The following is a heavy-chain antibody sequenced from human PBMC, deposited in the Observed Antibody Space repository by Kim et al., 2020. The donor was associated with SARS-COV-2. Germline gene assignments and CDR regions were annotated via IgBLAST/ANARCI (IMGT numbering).Heavy chain of an antibody. J-gene: IGHJ4*02. D-gene: IGHD6-19*01. V-gene: IGHV1-18*04. CDR1: GYTFTSYG. CDR3: ARERSSIAVAGQGGRYFDY. Sequence: ASVKVSCKASGYTFTSYGISWVRQAPGQGLEWMGWISAYNGNTNYAQKLQGRVTMTTDTSTSTAYMELRSLRSDDTAVYYCARERSSIAVAGQGGRYFDYWGQGTLVTVSS. CDR2: ISAYNGNT.